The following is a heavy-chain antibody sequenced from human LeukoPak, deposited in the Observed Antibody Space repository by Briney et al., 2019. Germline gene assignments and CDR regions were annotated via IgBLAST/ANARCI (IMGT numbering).Heavy chain of an antibody. CDR2: IYHSGST. V-gene: IGHV4-4*07. J-gene: IGHJ4*02. CDR1: GGSISSYY. Sequence: PSETLSLTCTVSGGSISSYYWSWIRQPAGKGLEWIGRIYHSGSTYYNPSLKSRVTISVDTSKNQFSLKLSSVTAADTAVYYCARAYHYDSSGYYYFDYWGQGTLVTVSS. CDR3: ARAYHYDSSGYYYFDY. D-gene: IGHD3-22*01.